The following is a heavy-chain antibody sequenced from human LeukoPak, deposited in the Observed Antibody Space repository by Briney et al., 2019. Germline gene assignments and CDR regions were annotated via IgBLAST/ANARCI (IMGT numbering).Heavy chain of an antibody. Sequence: GGSLRLSCAASEFTFSRHWMSWVRQAPGQGLEWAASINQGGSAIRYVDSVKGRFIISRDNAKNSLYLQMNSLRAEDTAMYYCARCYFDILTGYSSEVFGTFDIWGQGTVVTVSS. V-gene: IGHV3-7*01. J-gene: IGHJ3*02. CDR2: INQGGSAI. CDR3: ARCYFDILTGYSSEVFGTFDI. D-gene: IGHD3-9*01. CDR1: EFTFSRHW.